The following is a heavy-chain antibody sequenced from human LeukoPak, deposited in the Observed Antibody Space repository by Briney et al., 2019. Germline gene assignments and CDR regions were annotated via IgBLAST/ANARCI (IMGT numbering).Heavy chain of an antibody. CDR1: GFTFSSYA. D-gene: IGHD1-7*01. Sequence: PGGSLRLSCAASGFTFSSYAMHWVRQAPGKGLEWVAVVSSDGSNRYYADSVKGRFTISRDYSKNTLSPQMNSLRAEDTAVYYCAREGELRDYFDYWGPGTLVTVSS. CDR2: VSSDGSNR. J-gene: IGHJ4*02. CDR3: AREGELRDYFDY. V-gene: IGHV3-30*01.